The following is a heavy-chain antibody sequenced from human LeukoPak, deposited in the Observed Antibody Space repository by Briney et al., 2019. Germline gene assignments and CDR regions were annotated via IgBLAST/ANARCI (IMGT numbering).Heavy chain of an antibody. CDR3: ARASGSYSWFFDY. CDR2: IVGNGGST. Sequence: GGSLRLSCVASGFTFSSYAMSWVRRAPGKGLEWVSAIVGNGGSTYYADSVKGRFTISRDNAKNTLYLQMNSLRAEDTAVYYCARASGSYSWFFDYWGQGILVTVSS. D-gene: IGHD1-26*01. CDR1: GFTFSSYA. V-gene: IGHV3-23*01. J-gene: IGHJ4*02.